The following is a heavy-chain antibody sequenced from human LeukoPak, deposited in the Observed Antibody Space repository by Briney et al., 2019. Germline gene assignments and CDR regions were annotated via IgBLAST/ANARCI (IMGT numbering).Heavy chain of an antibody. D-gene: IGHD2-15*01. CDR2: IWYDGNNK. Sequence: GGSLRLSCAASGFTFSSYAMSWVRQAPGKGLEWVALIWYDGNNKYYADSVKGRFTISRDNSKNTLYLQMNSLRAEDTALYYCARQYCSGGDCYFFDWGQGTLVTVSS. CDR3: ARQYCSGGDCYFFD. J-gene: IGHJ4*02. V-gene: IGHV3-33*08. CDR1: GFTFSSYA.